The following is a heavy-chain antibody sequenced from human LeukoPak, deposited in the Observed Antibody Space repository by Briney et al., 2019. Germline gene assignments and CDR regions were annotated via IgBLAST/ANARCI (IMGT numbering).Heavy chain of an antibody. V-gene: IGHV3-23*01. CDR1: GVTFSSYA. Sequence: GWSLILSCSAAGVTFSSYAMSWGRQPPGKGLQWCSAISGSGGRTYYADSVKGRFTISRDNSKKTLYLQMNSLRAEDTAVYYCATDPRPGVKLAHDYWGQGTLVTVSS. CDR2: ISGSGGRT. CDR3: ATDPRPGVKLAHDY. J-gene: IGHJ4*02. D-gene: IGHD6-6*01.